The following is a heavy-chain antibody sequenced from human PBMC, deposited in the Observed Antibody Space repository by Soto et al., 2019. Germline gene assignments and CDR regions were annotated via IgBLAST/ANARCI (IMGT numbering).Heavy chain of an antibody. V-gene: IGHV3-21*01. CDR2: ISSSSSYM. CDR3: ARVDYDYYFDY. J-gene: IGHJ4*02. D-gene: IGHD5-12*01. CDR1: GFTFSSYS. Sequence: EVQLVESGGGLVKPGGSLRLSCAASGFTFSSYSMNWVRQAPGKGLEWVSSISSSSSYMYYADSVKGRFTISRDNAKNSLYLQMNSLRAEDTAVYYCARVDYDYYFDYWGQGTLVTVSS.